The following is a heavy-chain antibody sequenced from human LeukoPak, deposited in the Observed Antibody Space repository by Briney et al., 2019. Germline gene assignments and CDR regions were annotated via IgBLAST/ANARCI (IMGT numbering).Heavy chain of an antibody. CDR3: SVEMATTYYGMDV. J-gene: IGHJ6*02. Sequence: SEDVSRKASGGTISHYANCGGRPAPGEGDELVGRIIPIFGIANYAQKFQGRVTITADKSTSTAYMELSSLRSEDTAVYYCSVEMATTYYGMDVWGQGTTVTVSS. V-gene: IGHV1-69*04. D-gene: IGHD5-24*01. CDR1: GGTISHYA. CDR2: IIPIFGIA.